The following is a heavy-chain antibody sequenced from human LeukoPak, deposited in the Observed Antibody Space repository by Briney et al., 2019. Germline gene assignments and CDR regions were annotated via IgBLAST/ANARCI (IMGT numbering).Heavy chain of an antibody. V-gene: IGHV4-34*01. Sequence: NPSETLSLTXAVYGGSFSGYYWSWIRQPPGKGLEWSGEINHSGSTNYNPSLKSRVTISVDTSKNQFSLKLSSVTAADTAVYYCAREYTMVRGVIITGWFDPWGQGTLVTVSS. CDR3: AREYTMVRGVIITGWFDP. D-gene: IGHD3-10*01. CDR1: GGSFSGYY. J-gene: IGHJ5*02. CDR2: INHSGST.